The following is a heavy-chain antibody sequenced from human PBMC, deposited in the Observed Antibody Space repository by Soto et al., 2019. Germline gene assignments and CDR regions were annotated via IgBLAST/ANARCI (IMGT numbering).Heavy chain of an antibody. CDR2: IDTSGHST. D-gene: IGHD6-13*01. CDR3: AKDSWYFDL. J-gene: IGHJ4*02. V-gene: IGHV3-74*01. Sequence: VGSLRLSCEASGFVFTNFWMHWVRHVPGKGLVRVARIDTSGHSTNYAESVKGRFTISRDNAKNTVSLQMNSLRVEDTGVYYCAKDSWYFDLWSQGSQVTVSS. CDR1: GFVFTNFW.